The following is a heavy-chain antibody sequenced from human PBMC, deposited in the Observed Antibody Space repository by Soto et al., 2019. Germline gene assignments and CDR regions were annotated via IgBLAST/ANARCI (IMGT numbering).Heavy chain of an antibody. CDR2: IDPSDSYT. V-gene: IGHV5-10-1*01. CDR1: GYSFTSYW. J-gene: IGHJ4*02. Sequence: GESLKISCKGSGYSFTSYWISWVRQMPGKGLEWMGRIDPSDSYTNYSPSFQGHVTISADKSISTAYLQWSSLKASDTAMYYCARGRGFGDPHKKNDYWGQGTLVTVSS. CDR3: ARGRGFGDPHKKNDY. D-gene: IGHD3-10*01.